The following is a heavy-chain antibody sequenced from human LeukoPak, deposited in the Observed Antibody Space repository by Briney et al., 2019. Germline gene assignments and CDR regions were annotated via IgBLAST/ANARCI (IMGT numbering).Heavy chain of an antibody. D-gene: IGHD3-22*01. V-gene: IGHV1-18*01. CDR2: ITGYNDNT. J-gene: IGHJ5*02. CDR1: GYTFTSYG. CDR3: ARLGVDNTRGWFDT. Sequence: AWVKVSCKSSGYTFTSYGISWVRQGPGQGLEWMWWITGYNDNTNYAQRFQGRVTMTTDTSTSKAYLELMILRPDDTAVYYCARLGVDNTRGWFDTWGQGTLVTVSS.